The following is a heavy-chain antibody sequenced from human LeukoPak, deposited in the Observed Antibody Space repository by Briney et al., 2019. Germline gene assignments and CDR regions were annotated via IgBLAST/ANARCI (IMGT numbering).Heavy chain of an antibody. V-gene: IGHV4-59*01. CDR1: GGSINSSY. CDR2: IYYSGST. CDR3: ARKYYDILTGYTAMDV. D-gene: IGHD3-9*01. J-gene: IGHJ6*02. Sequence: SETLSLTCTVSGGSINSSYWNWIRQPPGKGLEWIGYIYYSGSTTYNPSLKSRVTISVDTSKNQFSLKMRSVTAADTAVYYCARKYYDILTGYTAMDVWGQGTTVTVSS.